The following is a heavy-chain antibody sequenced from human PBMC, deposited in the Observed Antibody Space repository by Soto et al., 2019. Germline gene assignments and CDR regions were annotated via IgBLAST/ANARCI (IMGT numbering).Heavy chain of an antibody. CDR3: AKAGGRGIFYGGCEH. J-gene: IGHJ4*02. D-gene: IGHD3-16*01. CDR1: GFTFDNYA. CDR2: ISWNSDTI. V-gene: IGHV3-9*01. Sequence: EVQLVESGGGLVQPGRSLRLSCAASGFTFDNYAMHWVRQAPGKGLEWVSGISWNSDTIGYADSVKGRFTISRDNAKRSLILQMNSVRSEDTALYYCAKAGGRGIFYGGCEHWGQGTLVTVSS.